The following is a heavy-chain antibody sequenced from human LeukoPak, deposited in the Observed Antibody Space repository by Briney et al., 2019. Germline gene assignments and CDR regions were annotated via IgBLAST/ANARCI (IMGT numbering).Heavy chain of an antibody. Sequence: PSETLSLTCTVSDDSITMYYWTWIRQPPGKGLEWIGSIYHSGSTYYNPSLKSRVTMSVDTSKNQFSLKLSSVTAADTAVYYCARDKRVAVAGTYIYYYYMDVWGNGTTVTISS. D-gene: IGHD6-19*01. CDR2: IYHSGST. CDR1: DDSITMYY. CDR3: ARDKRVAVAGTYIYYYYMDV. V-gene: IGHV4-38-2*02. J-gene: IGHJ6*03.